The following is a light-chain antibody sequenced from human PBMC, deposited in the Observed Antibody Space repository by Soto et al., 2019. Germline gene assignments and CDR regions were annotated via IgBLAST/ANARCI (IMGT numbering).Light chain of an antibody. CDR2: DVS. CDR3: SSYTTSSTLV. V-gene: IGLV2-14*01. Sequence: QSALTQPASVSGSPGQSITISCSGTSRDVGYYNYVAWYQQYPGKAPKLMIFDVSHRPSGVSNRFSGSESGNTASLTISGLQAEDEADYYCSSYTTSSTLVFGGGTKLTVL. CDR1: SRDVGYYNY. J-gene: IGLJ2*01.